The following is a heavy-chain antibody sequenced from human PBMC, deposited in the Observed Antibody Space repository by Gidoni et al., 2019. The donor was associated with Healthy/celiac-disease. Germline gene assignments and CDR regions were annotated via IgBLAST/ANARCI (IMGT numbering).Heavy chain of an antibody. J-gene: IGHJ5*02. CDR3: ARAHRFCGGDCYPNWFDP. Sequence: QVQLQESGPGLVKPSQTLSLTCPVPGGSISSGDHYWSWSRQPPGKGLEWIGYIYYSGSTYYNPALKSRVTISVGTSKNQFTLKLSSVTAADTAVYYCARAHRFCGGDCYPNWFDPWGQGTLVTVSS. CDR1: GGSISSGDHY. CDR2: IYYSGST. D-gene: IGHD2-21*02. V-gene: IGHV4-30-4*01.